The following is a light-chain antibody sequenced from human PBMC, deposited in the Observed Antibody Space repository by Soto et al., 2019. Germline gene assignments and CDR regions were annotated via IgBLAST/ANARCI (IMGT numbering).Light chain of an antibody. CDR3: SSYTTSSTLYVV. CDR1: SSDVGGYNY. V-gene: IGLV2-14*01. J-gene: IGLJ2*01. CDR2: DVS. Sequence: QSALTQPASVSGSPGQSITISCTGTSSDVGGYNYVSWYQQHPGKAPKLMIYDVSNRPSGVSNRFSGSKSGNTASLTISGLQAADEAAYYCSSYTTSSTLYVVFGGGTKLTVL.